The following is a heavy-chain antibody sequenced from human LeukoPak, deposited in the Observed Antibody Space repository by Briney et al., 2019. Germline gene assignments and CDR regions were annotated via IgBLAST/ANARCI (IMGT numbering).Heavy chain of an antibody. CDR2: ISSSSSTI. V-gene: IGHV3-48*01. Sequence: GGSLRLSCAAPGFTFSSYSMNWVRQAPGKGLEWVSYISSSSSTIYYADSVKGRFTISRDNPKNTLYLQMHSLRAEDTAVYYCAREPIYGSGSFDYWGQGTLVTVSS. CDR3: AREPIYGSGSFDY. CDR1: GFTFSSYS. J-gene: IGHJ4*02. D-gene: IGHD3-10*01.